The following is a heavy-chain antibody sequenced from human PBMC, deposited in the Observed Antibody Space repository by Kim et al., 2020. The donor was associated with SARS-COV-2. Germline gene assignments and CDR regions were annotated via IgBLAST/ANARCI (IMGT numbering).Heavy chain of an antibody. Sequence: APKCQGRVTMTRDTSISTAYMELSRLRSDDTAVYYCARDRLRGKGDWFDPWGQGTLVTVSS. J-gene: IGHJ5*02. CDR3: ARDRLRGKGDWFDP. V-gene: IGHV1-2*02. D-gene: IGHD2-15*01.